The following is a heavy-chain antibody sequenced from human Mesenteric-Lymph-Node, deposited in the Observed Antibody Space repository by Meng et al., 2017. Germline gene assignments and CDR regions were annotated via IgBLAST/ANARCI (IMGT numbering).Heavy chain of an antibody. Sequence: EVQLVESGGGLVKPGGSLRLSCAASGFTFSSYSMNWVRQAPGKGLEWVSSISSSSYIYYADSVKGRFTISRDNAKNSLYLQMNSLRAEDTAVYYCARVGQWLAFDYWGQGTLVTVSS. D-gene: IGHD6-19*01. CDR2: ISSSSYI. J-gene: IGHJ4*02. V-gene: IGHV3-21*01. CDR3: ARVGQWLAFDY. CDR1: GFTFSSYS.